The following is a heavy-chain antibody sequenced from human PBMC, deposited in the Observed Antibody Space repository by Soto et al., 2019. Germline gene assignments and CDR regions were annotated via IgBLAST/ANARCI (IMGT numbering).Heavy chain of an antibody. V-gene: IGHV4-30-2*01. D-gene: IGHD3-10*01. Sequence: TLSLTCAVSGGSISSGGYSWSWIRQPPGKGLEWIGYIYHSGSTYYNPSLKSRVTISVDRSKNQFSLKLSSVTAADTAVYYCATRVTMVRGVIAMGAFDIWGQGPIVTVSS. CDR3: ATRVTMVRGVIAMGAFDI. CDR2: IYHSGST. CDR1: GGSISSGGYS. J-gene: IGHJ3*02.